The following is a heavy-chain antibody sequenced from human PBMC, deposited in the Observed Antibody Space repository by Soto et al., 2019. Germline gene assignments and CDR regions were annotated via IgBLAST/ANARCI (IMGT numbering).Heavy chain of an antibody. CDR3: ARDLGGPPYRFNWFAP. CDR1: GFTFNSHA. V-gene: IGHV3-30-3*01. Sequence: QVQLVESGGGVVQPGRSLKLSCAASGFTFNSHAMHWVRQAPGKGLDWVAVISYDGATEYYVDSVKGRFTISRDNSKNTLFLQMNSLRPEDTAVYYCARDLGGPPYRFNWFAPWGQGTLVTVSS. CDR2: ISYDGATE. D-gene: IGHD3-16*01. J-gene: IGHJ5*02.